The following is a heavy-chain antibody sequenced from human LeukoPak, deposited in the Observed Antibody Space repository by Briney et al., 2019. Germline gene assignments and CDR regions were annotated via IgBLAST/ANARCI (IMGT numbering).Heavy chain of an antibody. D-gene: IGHD6-13*01. CDR1: GFSFSSYW. Sequence: GGSLRLSCEGSGFSFSSYWMTWVRQLPGKGPEWVANIRQDESERYFADSVKGRFTISRDNAKKSVYLHMSSLRAEDTALYYCARQGVSAGTSYYYMDVWGKGTTVTVSS. J-gene: IGHJ6*03. CDR2: IRQDESER. CDR3: ARQGVSAGTSYYYMDV. V-gene: IGHV3-7*01.